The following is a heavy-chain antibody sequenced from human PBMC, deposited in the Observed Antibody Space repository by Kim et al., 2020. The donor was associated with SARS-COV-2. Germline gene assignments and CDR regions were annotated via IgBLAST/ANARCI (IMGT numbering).Heavy chain of an antibody. D-gene: IGHD3-22*01. V-gene: IGHV4-34*01. J-gene: IGHJ4*02. CDR3: ARVLNDSSGYYY. Sequence: SETLSLTCAVYGGSFSGYYWSWIRQPPGKGLEWIGEINHSGSTNYNPSLKSRVTISVDTSKNQFSLKLSSVTAADTAVYYCARVLNDSSGYYYWGQGTLVTVSS. CDR2: INHSGST. CDR1: GGSFSGYY.